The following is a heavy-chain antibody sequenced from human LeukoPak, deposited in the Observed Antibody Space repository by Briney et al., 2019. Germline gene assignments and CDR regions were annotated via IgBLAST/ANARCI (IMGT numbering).Heavy chain of an antibody. D-gene: IGHD4-17*01. CDR2: IYTSGST. J-gene: IGHJ3*02. V-gene: IGHV4-4*07. Sequence: SETLSLTCTVSGGSISSYYWSWIRQPAGKGLEWIGRIYTSGSTNYNPSLKSRVTISIDTSRNQFSLRLSSVTAADTAVYYCARDLVTVTKGFDIWGQGTMVSVSS. CDR1: GGSISSYY. CDR3: ARDLVTVTKGFDI.